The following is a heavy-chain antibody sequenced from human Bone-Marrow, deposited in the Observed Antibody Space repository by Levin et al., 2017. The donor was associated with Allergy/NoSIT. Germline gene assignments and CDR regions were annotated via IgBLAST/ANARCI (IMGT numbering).Heavy chain of an antibody. V-gene: IGHV3-23*01. CDR1: GFTFSSYA. J-gene: IGHJ6*02. D-gene: IGHD3-16*01. Sequence: GGSLRLSCAASGFTFSSYAMSWVRQAPGKGLEWVSAISGSGGSTYYADSVKGRFTISRDNSKNTLYLQMNSLRAEDTAVYYCAKDYDYVWGSNYYYYGMDVWGQGTTVTVSS. CDR3: AKDYDYVWGSNYYYYGMDV. CDR2: ISGSGGST.